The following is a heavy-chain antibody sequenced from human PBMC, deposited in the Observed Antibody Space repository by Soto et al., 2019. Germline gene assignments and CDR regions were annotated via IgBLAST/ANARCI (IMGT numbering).Heavy chain of an antibody. CDR1: GGSVSSGSYY. V-gene: IGHV4-61*01. CDR3: ARVRRGVFDY. CDR2: IYYSGST. D-gene: IGHD1-26*01. Sequence: LSLTCTVSGGSVSSGSYYWSWIRQPPGKGLEWIGYIYYSGSTNYNPSLKSRVTISVDTSKNQFSLKLSSVTAADTAVYYCARVRRGVFDYWGQGTLVTVSS. J-gene: IGHJ4*02.